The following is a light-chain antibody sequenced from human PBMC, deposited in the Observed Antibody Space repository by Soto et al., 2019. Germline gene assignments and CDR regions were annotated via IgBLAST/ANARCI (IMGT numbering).Light chain of an antibody. J-gene: IGLJ1*01. CDR1: SSNIGSNY. CDR2: YTN. V-gene: IGLV1-47*01. CDR3: ASWDDSLGGLYV. Sequence: QPVLTQPPSASGTPGQRVTISCSGSSSNIGSNYVFWFQQLPGTAPKLLIYYTNQRPSGVPDRFSGSKSGTSASLAVSGLRSEDEADYYCASWDDSLGGLYVFGTGTKLTVL.